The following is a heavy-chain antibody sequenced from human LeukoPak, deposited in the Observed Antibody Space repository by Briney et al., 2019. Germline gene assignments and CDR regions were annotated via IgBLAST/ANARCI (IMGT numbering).Heavy chain of an antibody. CDR1: GYTFTGYY. CDR2: INPDSGGT. J-gene: IGHJ4*02. D-gene: IGHD2-2*02. V-gene: IGHV1-2*02. Sequence: ASVKVSCKASGYTFTGYYIQWMRQVPGQGLEWMGWINPDSGGTKYAQSLQGRVTMTRDTSISTAYMELSRLGSDDTAVYYCARLREGLYHFDSWGQGTLVTVSS. CDR3: ARLREGLYHFDS.